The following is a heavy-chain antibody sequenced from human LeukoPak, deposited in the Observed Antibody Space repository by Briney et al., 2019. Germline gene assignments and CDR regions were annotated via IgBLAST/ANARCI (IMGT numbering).Heavy chain of an antibody. J-gene: IGHJ6*02. CDR2: IYYSGTT. CDR1: GGSISSHY. CDR3: ARDSTPMIPLQGGMDV. V-gene: IGHV4-59*11. Sequence: SETLSLTCTVSGGSISSHYWSWIRQPPGKGLEWIGYIYYSGTTNYNPSLKSRVTISVDTSKNQFSLKLSSVTAADTAVYYCARDSTPMIPLQGGMDVWGQGTTVIVSS. D-gene: IGHD5-18*01.